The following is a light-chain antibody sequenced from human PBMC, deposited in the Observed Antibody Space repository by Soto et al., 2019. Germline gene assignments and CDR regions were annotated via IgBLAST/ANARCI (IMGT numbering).Light chain of an antibody. J-gene: IGKJ2*01. CDR2: WAS. Sequence: DIVMTQSPDSLAVSLGERATINCKSSQSVLYSSNNKNYLAWYQQKPVQPPKRLIYWASTRESGVPDRFSGNGSGTNFTLAISSLQSEDVAAYYCQQYYSTPDTFGQGTKLEIK. CDR3: QQYYSTPDT. V-gene: IGKV4-1*01. CDR1: QSVLYSSNNKNY.